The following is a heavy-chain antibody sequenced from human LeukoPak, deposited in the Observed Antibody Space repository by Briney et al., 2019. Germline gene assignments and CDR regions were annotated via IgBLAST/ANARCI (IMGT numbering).Heavy chain of an antibody. Sequence: SETLSLTCTVSGGPIFSYYWSWIRQTAGKGLEWIGRLYPGVGTDYNPSLKSRVTMSVDTSKKQFALKLSAVTAADTAVYYCARHNKVEPTFDYWGQGTLVTVSS. J-gene: IGHJ4*02. D-gene: IGHD5-24*01. V-gene: IGHV4-4*07. CDR2: LYPGVGT. CDR3: ARHNKVEPTFDY. CDR1: GGPIFSYY.